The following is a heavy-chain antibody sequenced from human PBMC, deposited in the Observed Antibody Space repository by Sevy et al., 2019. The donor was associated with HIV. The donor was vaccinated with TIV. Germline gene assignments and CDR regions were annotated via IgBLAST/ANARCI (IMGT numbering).Heavy chain of an antibody. D-gene: IGHD5-18*01. CDR3: VREGVGGYSYSLDC. CDR2: MKEDGSEG. Sequence: GESLKISCAASGFTFSSYWMSWVRQAPGKGLEWVATMKEDGSEGNYVDSVKGRFTISRDNAKNSLYLQMNSLRAEDTAVYYCVREGVGGYSYSLDCWGQGTLVTVSS. J-gene: IGHJ4*02. CDR1: GFTFSSYW. V-gene: IGHV3-7*01.